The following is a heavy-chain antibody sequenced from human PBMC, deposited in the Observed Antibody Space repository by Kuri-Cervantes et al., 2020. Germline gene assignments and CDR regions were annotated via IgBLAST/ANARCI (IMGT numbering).Heavy chain of an antibody. D-gene: IGHD1-26*01. CDR2: IYHSGGT. J-gene: IGHJ3*02. CDR3: ARSQNHGSYEPGNDAFDI. CDR1: GYSISSGYY. V-gene: IGHV4-38-2*01. Sequence: SETLSLTCAVSGYSISSGYYWGWIRQPPGKGLEWIGSIYHSGGTYYNPSFKSRVTISVDTSKNQFSLKLSSVTAADTAVYYCARSQNHGSYEPGNDAFDIWGQGTMVTVSS.